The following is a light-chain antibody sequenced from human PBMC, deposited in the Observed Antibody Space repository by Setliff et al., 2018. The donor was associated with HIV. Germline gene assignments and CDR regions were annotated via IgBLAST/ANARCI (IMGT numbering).Light chain of an antibody. CDR1: SGDVGRYNL. CDR2: QAS. J-gene: IGLJ1*01. V-gene: IGLV2-23*01. Sequence: QSALTQPASVSGSPGQSITISCTGTSGDVGRYNLVSWYQQQPGKPPKLMIYQASKRPSGVSNRFSGSKPGNTASLTISGLQAEDEADYYCCSNTGSNTYVFGTGTRSPS. CDR3: CSNTGSNTYV.